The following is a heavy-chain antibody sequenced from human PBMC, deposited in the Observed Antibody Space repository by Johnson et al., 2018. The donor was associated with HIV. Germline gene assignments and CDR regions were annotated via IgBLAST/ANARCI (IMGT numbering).Heavy chain of an antibody. J-gene: IGHJ3*02. CDR2: TRFDGSNK. V-gene: IGHV3-30*02. D-gene: IGHD6-19*01. CDR1: GFTFSSYG. CDR3: ARAGAVGFDAFDI. Sequence: QLVESGGGVVQPGGSLRLSCAASGFTFSSYGMHWVRQTPGKGLEWVAFTRFDGSNKSSADSVKGQFTISRDNSKNTLYLQMNSLRAEDTAVYYCARAGAVGFDAFDIWGQGTMVTVSS.